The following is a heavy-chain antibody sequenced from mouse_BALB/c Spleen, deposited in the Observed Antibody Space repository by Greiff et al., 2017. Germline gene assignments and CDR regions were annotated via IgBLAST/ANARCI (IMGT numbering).Heavy chain of an antibody. CDR3: ATDYFDY. Sequence: VQLQQSGGGLVQPGGSLKLSCAASGFTFSSYGMSWVRQTPDKRLELVATINSNGGSTYYPDSVKGRFTISRDNAKNTLYLQMSSLKSEDTAMYYCATDYFDYWGQGTTLTVSS. CDR2: INSNGGST. CDR1: GFTFSSYG. V-gene: IGHV5-6-3*01. J-gene: IGHJ2*01.